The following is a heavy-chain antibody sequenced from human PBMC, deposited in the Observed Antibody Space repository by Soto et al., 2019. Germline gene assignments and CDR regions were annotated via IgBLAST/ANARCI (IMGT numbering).Heavy chain of an antibody. CDR2: IIPVSGTA. J-gene: IGHJ5*02. Sequence: QVHLEQSGAEVKKPGSSVKVSCKFSGGTFSSYVIIWVRQAPGQGLEWMGGIIPVSGTANYAQKFHGRVTIAADAATNTAYMELSSVRLDDTAVYYCATVDRSVALVGWFDPWGQGTLVTVSS. D-gene: IGHD2-8*02. CDR1: GGTFSSYV. CDR3: ATVDRSVALVGWFDP. V-gene: IGHV1-69*01.